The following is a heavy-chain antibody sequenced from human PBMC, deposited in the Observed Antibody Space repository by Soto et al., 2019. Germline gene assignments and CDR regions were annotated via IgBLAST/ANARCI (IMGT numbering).Heavy chain of an antibody. CDR2: ISPKFGNT. CDR1: GYTFSTLS. J-gene: IGHJ4*01. D-gene: IGHD6-13*01. Sequence: ASVKVSWRSAGYTFSTLSISWVRQAPGQGFEWMGWISPKFGNTNYAPKFQDRVIMTTDTSTSTAYLELRSLRSDDTALYFCVRDDAAGSNYFDTWGHGTLVTVSS. CDR3: VRDDAAGSNYFDT. V-gene: IGHV1-18*01.